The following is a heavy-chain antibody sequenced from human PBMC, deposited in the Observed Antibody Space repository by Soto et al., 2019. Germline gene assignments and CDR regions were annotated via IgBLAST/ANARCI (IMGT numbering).Heavy chain of an antibody. Sequence: QVQLVQSGAEVKKPGSSVKVSCKASGGTFSSYAISWVRQAPGQGLEWMGGIIPIFGTANYAQKFQGRVTITADESTSTAYMELSSLRSEDTAVYYCATGGGLALTYYYYGMDVWAQGTTVTVSS. CDR3: ATGGGLALTYYYYGMDV. J-gene: IGHJ6*02. V-gene: IGHV1-69*01. CDR2: IIPIFGTA. D-gene: IGHD3-10*01. CDR1: GGTFSSYA.